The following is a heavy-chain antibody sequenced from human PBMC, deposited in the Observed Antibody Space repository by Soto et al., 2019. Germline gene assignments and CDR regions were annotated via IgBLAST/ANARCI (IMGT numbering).Heavy chain of an antibody. Sequence: QITLNESGPTQVKPRQTLTLTCTFSGFSLTTSGVGVGWIRQSPGKAPEWLALIYLDDDKRYSPSLKSRLTITKDTSKNRVVLTMADVDPADTATYYCAHRVLRTVFGLVTTTAIDFDFWGQGTPVAVSS. CDR3: AHRVLRTVFGLVTTTAIDFDF. J-gene: IGHJ4*02. V-gene: IGHV2-5*02. CDR1: GFSLTTSGVG. CDR2: IYLDDDK. D-gene: IGHD3-3*01.